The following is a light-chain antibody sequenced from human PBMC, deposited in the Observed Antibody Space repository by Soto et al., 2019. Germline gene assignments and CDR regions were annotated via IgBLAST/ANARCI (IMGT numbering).Light chain of an antibody. J-gene: IGKJ3*01. V-gene: IGKV3-11*01. CDR3: QQRTNWLT. CDR2: DAS. CDR1: QNVSTY. Sequence: EIVLTQSPATLSLSPGERVTLSCRASQNVSTYLAWYQQKPGQAPRLLIYDASDRATGIPARFSGSGSATDFTLTISSLEPEDFAVYYCQQRTNWLTFGPGTKVDIK.